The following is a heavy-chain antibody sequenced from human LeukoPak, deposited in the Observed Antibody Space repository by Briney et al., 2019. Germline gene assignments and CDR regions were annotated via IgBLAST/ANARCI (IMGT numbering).Heavy chain of an antibody. CDR2: IYTSGST. CDR1: GGSISSYY. Sequence: SETLSLTCTVSGGSISSYYWSWIRQPPGKGLEWIGRIYTSGSTNYNTSLKSRVTISVDTSKNQFSLKLSAVTAADTAVYYCAGNYYGSGSYYSEDRYWGQGTLVTVPS. V-gene: IGHV4-4*08. CDR3: AGNYYGSGSYYSEDRY. J-gene: IGHJ4*02. D-gene: IGHD3-10*01.